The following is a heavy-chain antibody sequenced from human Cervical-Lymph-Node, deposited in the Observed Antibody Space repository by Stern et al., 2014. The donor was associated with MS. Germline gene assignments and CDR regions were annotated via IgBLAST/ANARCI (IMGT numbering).Heavy chain of an antibody. J-gene: IGHJ4*02. CDR1: GFTFSNYG. CDR2: ISHYGSDK. Sequence: VHLVESGGGVVQPGRSLRLSCAASGFTFSNYGMNWVRQATGKGLEWVAFISHYGSDKSYGDTVKGRFTISRCNSKNTLTLQMNSLRTEDTAMYYCAKNYYNYMTYYNSVEYWGQGTLVTVSP. V-gene: IGHV3-30*18. CDR3: AKNYYNYMTYYNSVEY. D-gene: IGHD3-10*01.